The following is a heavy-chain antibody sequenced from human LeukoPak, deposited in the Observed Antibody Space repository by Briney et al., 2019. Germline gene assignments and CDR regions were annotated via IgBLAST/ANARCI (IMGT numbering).Heavy chain of an antibody. CDR3: ARSLGYCSGGSCRDAFDI. Sequence: SQTLSLTCAVSGGSISSGGYSWSWIRQPPGKGLEWIGYIYHSGSTYYNPSLKSRVTISVDRSKNQFSLKLSPVTAADTAVYYCARSLGYCSGGSCRDAFDIWGQGTMVTVSS. D-gene: IGHD2-15*01. J-gene: IGHJ3*02. CDR1: GGSISSGGYS. CDR2: IYHSGST. V-gene: IGHV4-30-2*01.